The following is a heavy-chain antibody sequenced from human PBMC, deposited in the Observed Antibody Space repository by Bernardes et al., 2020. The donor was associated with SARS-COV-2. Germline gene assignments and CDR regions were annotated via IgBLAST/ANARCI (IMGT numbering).Heavy chain of an antibody. CDR2: IYYSGST. CDR3: ARLVAYTYIVVVPAAPTPNWFDP. D-gene: IGHD2-2*01. J-gene: IGHJ5*02. V-gene: IGHV4-39*01. Sequence: SETLSLTCTVSGGSISSSSYYWGWIRQPPGKGLEWIGSIYYSGSTYYNPSLKSRVTISVDTSKNQFSLKLSSVTAADTAVYYCARLVAYTYIVVVPAAPTPNWFDPWGQGTLVTVSS. CDR1: GGSISSSSYY.